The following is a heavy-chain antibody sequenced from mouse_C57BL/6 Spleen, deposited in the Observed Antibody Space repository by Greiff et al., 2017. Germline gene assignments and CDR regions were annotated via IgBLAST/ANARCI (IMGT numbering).Heavy chain of an antibody. Sequence: DVHLVESGEGLVKPGGSLKLSCAASGFTFSSYAMSWVRQTPEKRLEWVAYISSGGDSIYYADPVKGRFTISRDNARNTLYLQMSSLKSEDTAMYYCTRESLDGYYGYWGQGTTLTVSS. D-gene: IGHD2-3*01. CDR3: TRESLDGYYGY. J-gene: IGHJ2*01. CDR2: ISSGGDSI. CDR1: GFTFSSYA. V-gene: IGHV5-9-1*02.